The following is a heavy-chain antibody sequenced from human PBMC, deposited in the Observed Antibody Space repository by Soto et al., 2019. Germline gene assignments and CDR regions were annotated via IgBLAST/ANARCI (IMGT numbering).Heavy chain of an antibody. D-gene: IGHD2-15*01. J-gene: IGHJ4*02. CDR2: ATYSGVT. CDR3: AKVLVGATSHSDFES. Sequence: PXETLSLPCTGSGGSITNNQYFWGWIRQPPGKVLEWIVSATYSGVTYYNSSLKSRVTISVDTSKNQFSLRLTSVTAADTAVYYCAKVLVGATSHSDFESWGQGTLVTVSS. V-gene: IGHV4-39*01. CDR1: GGSITNNQYF.